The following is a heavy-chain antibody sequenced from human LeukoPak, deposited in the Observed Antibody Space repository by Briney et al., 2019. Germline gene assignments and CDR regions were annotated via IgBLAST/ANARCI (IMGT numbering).Heavy chain of an antibody. CDR3: ARGYYYGSGTLGPFDP. V-gene: IGHV3-21*06. CDR2: ISSSSSYR. Sequence: PGGSLRLSCAASGFTYSSYSLNWVRQVPGKGLEWVSYISSSSSYRYYADSVKGRFTISRDNAKNSLYLQMNSLRAEDTAVYYCARGYYYGSGTLGPFDPWGQGTLVTVSS. D-gene: IGHD3-10*01. CDR1: GFTYSSYS. J-gene: IGHJ5*02.